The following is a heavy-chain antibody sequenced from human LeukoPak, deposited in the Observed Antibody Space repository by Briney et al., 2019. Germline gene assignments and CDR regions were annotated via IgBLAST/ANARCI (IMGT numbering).Heavy chain of an antibody. CDR3: AKPLYSSSWYDAFDI. CDR2: IGSSGGGI. J-gene: IGHJ3*02. CDR1: GFTFSTYT. V-gene: IGHV3-23*01. D-gene: IGHD6-13*01. Sequence: GGSLRLSCAASGFTFSTYTMYWVRHPPGKRLEWVSIIGSSGGGIHYADSVKGRFTISRDSSKNTLQLRMYSLRAEDTAVYYCAKPLYSSSWYDAFDIWGQGTMVTVSS.